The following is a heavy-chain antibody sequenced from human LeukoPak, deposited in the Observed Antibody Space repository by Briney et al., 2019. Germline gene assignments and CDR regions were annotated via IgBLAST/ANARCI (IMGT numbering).Heavy chain of an antibody. CDR2: ISSSGSTI. D-gene: IGHD4-17*01. J-gene: IGHJ4*02. V-gene: IGHV3-48*03. CDR3: ARERMTTGPGNFDY. Sequence: GGSLRLSCAASGFTFSSYEMNWVRQAPGKGLEWVSYISSSGSTIYYADSVKGRFTIYRDNAKNSLYLQMNSLRAEDTAVYYCARERMTTGPGNFDYWGQGTLVTVSS. CDR1: GFTFSSYE.